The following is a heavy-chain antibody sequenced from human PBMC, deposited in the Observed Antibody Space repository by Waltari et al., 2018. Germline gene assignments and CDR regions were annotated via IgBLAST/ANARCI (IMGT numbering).Heavy chain of an antibody. CDR3: ASRGYSTPLDY. Sequence: QVQLVQSGAEVKKPGSSVKVSCKASGGTFRSYTISWVRQAPGQGLEWMGRIIPILGIANYAQKFQGRVTITADKSTSTAYMELSSLRSEDTAVYYCASRGYSTPLDYWGQGTLVTVSS. V-gene: IGHV1-69*02. D-gene: IGHD6-13*01. J-gene: IGHJ4*02. CDR1: GGTFRSYT. CDR2: IIPILGIA.